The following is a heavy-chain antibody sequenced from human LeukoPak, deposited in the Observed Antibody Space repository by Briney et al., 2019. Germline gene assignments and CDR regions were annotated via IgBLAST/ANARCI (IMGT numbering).Heavy chain of an antibody. CDR3: ARILRYYDSSGYFLYYFDY. CDR1: GGSISSSSYY. CDR2: IYYSGST. J-gene: IGHJ4*02. V-gene: IGHV4-39*01. Sequence: KSSETLSLTCTVTGGSISSSSYYWGWIRQPPGKGLEWIGSIYYSGSTYYNPSLKSRVTISVATSKNQFSLKLSSVTAADTAVYYCARILRYYDSSGYFLYYFDYWGQGTLVTVSS. D-gene: IGHD3-22*01.